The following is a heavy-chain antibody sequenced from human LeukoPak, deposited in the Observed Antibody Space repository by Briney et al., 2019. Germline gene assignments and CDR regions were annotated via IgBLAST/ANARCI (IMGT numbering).Heavy chain of an antibody. CDR1: GYTFTGYY. D-gene: IGHD4-17*01. V-gene: IGHV1-2*02. Sequence: ASVKVSCKASGYTFTGYYMHWVRQAPGQGREWMGWINPNSGGTNYAQKFQGRVTMTRDTAISTAYMDLSRLRSDDTAVYYCARDEDGDRYLEYWGQGTLVTVSS. J-gene: IGHJ4*02. CDR2: INPNSGGT. CDR3: ARDEDGDRYLEY.